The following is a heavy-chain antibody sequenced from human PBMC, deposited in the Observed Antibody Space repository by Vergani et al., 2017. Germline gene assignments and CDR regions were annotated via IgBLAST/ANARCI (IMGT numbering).Heavy chain of an antibody. CDR3: ARGVYYFWSGYYPGDYYYYMDV. V-gene: IGHV3-21*01. CDR2: ISSSSSYI. CDR1: GFTFSSYS. J-gene: IGHJ6*03. D-gene: IGHD3-3*01. Sequence: EVQLVESGGGLVKPGGSLRLSCAASGFTFSSYSMNWVRQAPGKGLEWVSSISSSSSYIYYADSVKGRFTISRDNATNSLYLQMNSLRAEDTAVYYCARGVYYFWSGYYPGDYYYYMDVWGKGTTVTVSS.